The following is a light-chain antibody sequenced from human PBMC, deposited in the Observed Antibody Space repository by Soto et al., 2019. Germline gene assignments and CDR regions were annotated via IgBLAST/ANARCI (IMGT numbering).Light chain of an antibody. CDR3: AAWDVSLVV. V-gene: IGLV1-44*01. J-gene: IGLJ2*01. Sequence: VLTQPPSASGTPGQRVTISCSGSSSNIGTNTVTWYQQLPGAAPKLLIYSDNQRASGVPDRFSGSKSGTSASLAISGLQSEDEADYYCAAWDVSLVVFGGGTKVTVL. CDR2: SDN. CDR1: SSNIGTNT.